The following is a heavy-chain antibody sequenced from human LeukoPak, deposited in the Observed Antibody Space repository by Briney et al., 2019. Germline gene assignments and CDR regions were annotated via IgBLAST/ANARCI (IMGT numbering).Heavy chain of an antibody. CDR3: AEDQGYYYDSSGYYAY. CDR2: ISGSGGST. CDR1: GFTFDDYG. D-gene: IGHD3-22*01. Sequence: GGSLRLSCAASGFTFDDYGVSWVRQAPGKGLEWVSAISGSGGSTYYADSVKGRFTISRDNSKNTLYLQMNSLRAEDTAVYYCAEDQGYYYDSSGYYAYWGQGTLFTVSS. V-gene: IGHV3-23*01. J-gene: IGHJ4*02.